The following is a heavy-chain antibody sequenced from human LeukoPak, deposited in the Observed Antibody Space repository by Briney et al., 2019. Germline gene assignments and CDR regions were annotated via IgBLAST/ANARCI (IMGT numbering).Heavy chain of an antibody. J-gene: IGHJ4*02. CDR3: AKSDCGGDCHLLDY. V-gene: IGHV3-23*01. CDR2: FGGSGGTI. Sequence: GGSLRLSCAASGFTFSTYAMSWVCQAPGKGLEWVSHFGGSGGTIYYADSVKGRFTISRDNSKNTLYLQMNSLRAEDTAVYYCAKSDCGGDCHLLDYWGQGTLVTVSS. CDR1: GFTFSTYA. D-gene: IGHD2-21*02.